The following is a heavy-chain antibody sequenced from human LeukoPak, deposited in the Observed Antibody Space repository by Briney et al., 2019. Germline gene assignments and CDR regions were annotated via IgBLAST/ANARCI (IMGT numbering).Heavy chain of an antibody. CDR3: ARGIVVVTAIPGHFDY. CDR1: GGSFSGYY. CDR2: INHSGST. V-gene: IGHV4-34*01. D-gene: IGHD2-21*02. Sequence: PSETLSLTCAVYGGSFSGYYWSWIRQPPGKGLEWIGEINHSGSTNYNPSLKSRVTISVDTSKNQFSLKLSSVTAADTAVYYCARGIVVVTAIPGHFDYWGQGTLVTVSS. J-gene: IGHJ4*02.